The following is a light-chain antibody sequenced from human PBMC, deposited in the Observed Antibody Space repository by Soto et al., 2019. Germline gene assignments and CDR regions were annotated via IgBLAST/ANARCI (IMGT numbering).Light chain of an antibody. CDR1: SSNIGKTT. J-gene: IGLJ1*01. CDR3: AQWDDRPSAHV. CDR2: RND. V-gene: IGLV1-44*01. Sequence: QSVLTQPPSASGTPGQRVTISCSGSSSNIGKTTVHWFQQLPGTAPKVLIYRNDQRPSGVPDRFSGSTSGTSASLAINGLQPEDDADYYCAQWDDRPSAHVFCPGPQVTVL.